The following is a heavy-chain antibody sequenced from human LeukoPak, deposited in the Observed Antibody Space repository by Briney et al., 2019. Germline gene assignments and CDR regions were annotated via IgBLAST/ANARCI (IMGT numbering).Heavy chain of an antibody. V-gene: IGHV5-51*01. CDR2: IYPDDSDT. CDR3: ARRATVTTNDAFDI. CDR1: GYTFSIYW. Sequence: GESLKISCQASGYTFSIYWIGWVRQTPGKGLEWMAIIYPDDSDTRYSPAFQGQVTISADNSISTAYLQWDSLKASDTAMYYCARRATVTTNDAFDIWGQGTMVTVSS. D-gene: IGHD4-17*01. J-gene: IGHJ3*02.